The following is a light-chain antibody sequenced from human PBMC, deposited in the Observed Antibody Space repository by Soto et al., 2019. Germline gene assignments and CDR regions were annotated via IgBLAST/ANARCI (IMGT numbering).Light chain of an antibody. Sequence: ESVMTQSPGTLSLSPGETATLSCRASQSVSSNYVAWFHQKPGQAPRLLIYGASSRATGVPDRFSASGSGTDFTLTISSLEPEDFAVYYCQQRSNWPLTFGQGTKVDIK. CDR2: GAS. J-gene: IGKJ1*01. V-gene: IGKV3D-20*02. CDR1: QSVSSNY. CDR3: QQRSNWPLT.